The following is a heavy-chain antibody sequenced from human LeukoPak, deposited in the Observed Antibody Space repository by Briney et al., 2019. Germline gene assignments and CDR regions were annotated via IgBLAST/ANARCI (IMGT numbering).Heavy chain of an antibody. CDR3: AKDYYDSSGYYYLFDY. V-gene: IGHV3-23*01. D-gene: IGHD3-22*01. CDR2: ISGSGGST. CDR1: GFTFSSYA. Sequence: GGSLRLSCAASGFTFSSYAMSWVRQAPGKGLEWVSAISGSGGSTYYADSVKGRFTISRDNSKNTLYLQMNSLRAEDTAVYYCAKDYYDSSGYYYLFDYWGQGTLVTVSS. J-gene: IGHJ4*02.